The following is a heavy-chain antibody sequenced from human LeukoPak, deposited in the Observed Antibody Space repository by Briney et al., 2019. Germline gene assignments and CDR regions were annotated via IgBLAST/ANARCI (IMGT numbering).Heavy chain of an antibody. Sequence: RVASVKVSCKASGGTFSSYAISWVRQAPGQGLEWMGGIIPIFGTANYAQKFQGRVTITADESTSTAYMELSSLRSEDTAVYYCARDYYGSGSYYPNWFDPWGQGTLVTVSS. D-gene: IGHD3-10*01. CDR3: ARDYYGSGSYYPNWFDP. V-gene: IGHV1-69*13. J-gene: IGHJ5*02. CDR1: GGTFSSYA. CDR2: IIPIFGTA.